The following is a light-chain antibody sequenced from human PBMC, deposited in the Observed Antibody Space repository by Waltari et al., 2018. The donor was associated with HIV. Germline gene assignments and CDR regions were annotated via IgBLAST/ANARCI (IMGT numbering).Light chain of an antibody. CDR2: GVR. V-gene: IGLV2-14*01. J-gene: IGLJ2*01. CDR3: SSYTDSNTVI. CDR1: NADVGFYNL. Sequence: QSVLTQPASVSGSPGQSVTIFCTGTNADVGFYNLVSWYQQFPDKAPLLIIFGVRSRPSGVSSRFSGSKSGNTASLTISGLQAEDEAEYFCSSYTDSNTVIFGGGTKLTVL.